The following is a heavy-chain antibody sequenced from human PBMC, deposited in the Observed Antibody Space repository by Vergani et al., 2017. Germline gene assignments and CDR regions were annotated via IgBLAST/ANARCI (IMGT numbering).Heavy chain of an antibody. V-gene: IGHV3-23*01. J-gene: IGHJ6*02. CDR2: ISGSGGST. D-gene: IGHD3-22*01. Sequence: EVQLLESGGGLVQPGGSLRLSCAASGFTFSSYAMSWVRQAPGKGLEWVSAISGSGGSTYYADSVKGRFTISRDNSKNTLYLQMNSLRTEDTALYYCARARRFYDSSGYYIYYYYGMDVWGQGTTVTVSS. CDR3: ARARRFYDSSGYYIYYYYGMDV. CDR1: GFTFSSYA.